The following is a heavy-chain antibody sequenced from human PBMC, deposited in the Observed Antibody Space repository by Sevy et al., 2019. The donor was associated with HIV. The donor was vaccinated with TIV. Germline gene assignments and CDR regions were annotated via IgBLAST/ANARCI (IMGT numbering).Heavy chain of an antibody. Sequence: GESLKISCKASGYRFTSYWIGWVRQMPGKGLEWMGITYPGDSDTRYSPSFQGQVTISADKSISTAYLQWSILKASDTSMYYCARQYYGSGSYYNSFFDYCGQGTLVTVSS. CDR3: ARQYYGSGSYYNSFFDY. V-gene: IGHV5-51*01. D-gene: IGHD3-10*01. CDR1: GYRFTSYW. CDR2: TYPGDSDT. J-gene: IGHJ4*02.